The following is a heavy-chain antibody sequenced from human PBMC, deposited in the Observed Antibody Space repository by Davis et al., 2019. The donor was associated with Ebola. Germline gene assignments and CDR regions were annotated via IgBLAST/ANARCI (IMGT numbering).Heavy chain of an antibody. D-gene: IGHD6-19*01. Sequence: PGGSLRLSCAASGFTFSSYGMHWVRQAPGKGLEWVAVISYDGSNKYYADSVKGRFTISRDNAKNTLYLQMNSLRAEDTAVYYCARARTGYSSGWLDYWGQGTLVTVSS. CDR3: ARARTGYSSGWLDY. CDR2: ISYDGSNK. CDR1: GFTFSSYG. J-gene: IGHJ4*02. V-gene: IGHV3-30*03.